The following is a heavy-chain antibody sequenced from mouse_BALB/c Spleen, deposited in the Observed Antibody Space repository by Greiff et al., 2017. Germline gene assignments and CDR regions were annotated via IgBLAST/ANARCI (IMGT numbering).Heavy chain of an antibody. CDR3: ARPHYGSSYWFAY. CDR1: GFTFSSYG. CDR2: ISSGGSYT. V-gene: IGHV5-6*01. J-gene: IGHJ3*01. Sequence: EVHLVESGGDLVKPGGSLKLSCAASGFTFSSYGMSWVRQTPDKRLEWVATISSGGSYTYYPDSVKGRFTISRDNAKNTLYLQMSSLKSEDTAMYYCARPHYGSSYWFAYWGQGTLVTVSA. D-gene: IGHD1-1*01.